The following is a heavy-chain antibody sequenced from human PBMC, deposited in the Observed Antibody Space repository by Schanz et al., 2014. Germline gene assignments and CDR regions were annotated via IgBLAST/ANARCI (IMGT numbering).Heavy chain of an antibody. CDR3: ARDFSAYVGNYFDY. J-gene: IGHJ4*02. V-gene: IGHV1-8*01. CDR2: MNPDSGNT. D-gene: IGHD5-12*01. Sequence: VQLVQSGAEVKRPGASVRVSCKASGYTFTSYDFNWVRQAPGQGLEWMGWMNPDSGNTGYAQKFQGRVTMTRNTSISTAYMELSSLRSEDTAVYYCARDFSAYVGNYFDYGGQGTLVTVSS. CDR1: GYTFTSYD.